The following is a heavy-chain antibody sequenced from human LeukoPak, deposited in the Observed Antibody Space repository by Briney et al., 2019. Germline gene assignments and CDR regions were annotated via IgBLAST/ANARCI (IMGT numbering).Heavy chain of an antibody. CDR1: GFTFTRFW. CDR2: IKQDGSEG. D-gene: IGHD6-19*01. Sequence: GGSLRLSCAASGFTFTRFWMSWVRQAPGKGLEWVANIKQDGSEGYYVDSVKGRFTISRDNAKNSLYLQMNSLRAEDTGVYYCAGSGWQVYLDYWGQGTLVTVSS. CDR3: AGSGWQVYLDY. V-gene: IGHV3-7*01. J-gene: IGHJ4*02.